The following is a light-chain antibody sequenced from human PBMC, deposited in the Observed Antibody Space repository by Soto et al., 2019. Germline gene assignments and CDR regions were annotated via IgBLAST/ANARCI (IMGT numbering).Light chain of an antibody. V-gene: IGKV3-20*01. J-gene: IGKJ1*01. CDR2: GAS. CDR1: QSVRNNY. Sequence: EIVLTQSPGTLSLSLGERATLSCTASQSVRNNYLAWYQQKPGQAPRLLINGASSRDTGIPYRFSGSGSGTDFTLTITRLYPDAFAVYSCQEYSSSSVTFGEGTKVEVK. CDR3: QEYSSSSVT.